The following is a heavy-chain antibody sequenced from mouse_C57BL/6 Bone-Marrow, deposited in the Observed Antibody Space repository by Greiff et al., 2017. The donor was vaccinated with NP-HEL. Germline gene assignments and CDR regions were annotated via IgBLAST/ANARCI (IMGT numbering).Heavy chain of an antibody. Sequence: VHVKQSGPELVKPGASVKIPCKASGYTFTDYNMDWVKQSHGKSLEWIGDINPNNGGTIYNQKFKGKATLTVDKSSSTAYMELRSLTSEDTAVYYCARRDVGAMDYWGQGTSVTVSS. V-gene: IGHV1-18*01. CDR1: GYTFTDYN. CDR3: ARRDVGAMDY. J-gene: IGHJ4*01. CDR2: INPNNGGT.